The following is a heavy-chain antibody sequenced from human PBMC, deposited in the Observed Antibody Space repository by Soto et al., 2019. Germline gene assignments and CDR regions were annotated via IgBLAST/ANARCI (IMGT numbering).Heavy chain of an antibody. CDR1: GGSFSGYY. J-gene: IGHJ5*02. D-gene: IGHD6-19*01. Sequence: QVQLQQWGAGLLKPSETLSLTCAVYGGSFSGYYWSWIRQPPGKGLEWIGEIKHSGSTNYNPSLKSRVTLPVYTANNQFSLKLSTVTAADTAVYYWARGTGIAVGGRWFDPWGQGTLVTVSS. CDR3: ARGTGIAVGGRWFDP. CDR2: IKHSGST. V-gene: IGHV4-34*01.